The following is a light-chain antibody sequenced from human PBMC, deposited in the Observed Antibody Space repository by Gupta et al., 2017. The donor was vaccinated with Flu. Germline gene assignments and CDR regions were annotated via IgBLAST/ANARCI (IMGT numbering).Light chain of an antibody. CDR2: DVS. CDR3: SSYTSSGALV. CDR1: SSDIGGYNY. Sequence: QSALTQPASVSGSPGQSLTISCTGTSSDIGGYNYVSWYRQYPGKAPKLMIYDVSNRPSGVSYRFSGSKSGNTASLTISGLLADDEADYYCSSYTSSGALVFGGGTRVTVL. J-gene: IGLJ2*01. V-gene: IGLV2-14*03.